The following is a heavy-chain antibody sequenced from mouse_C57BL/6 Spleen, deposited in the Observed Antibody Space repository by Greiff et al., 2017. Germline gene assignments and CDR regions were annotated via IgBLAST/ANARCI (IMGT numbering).Heavy chain of an antibody. D-gene: IGHD1-1*01. Sequence: VQLQESGAELVKPGASVKISCKASGYAFSSYWMNWVKQRPGKGLEWIGQIYPGDGDTNYNGKFKGKATLTADKSSSTAYMPLSSLTSEDSAVYFCARQRDTTVGGDFDYWGQGTTLTVSS. V-gene: IGHV1-80*01. J-gene: IGHJ2*01. CDR2: IYPGDGDT. CDR3: ARQRDTTVGGDFDY. CDR1: GYAFSSYW.